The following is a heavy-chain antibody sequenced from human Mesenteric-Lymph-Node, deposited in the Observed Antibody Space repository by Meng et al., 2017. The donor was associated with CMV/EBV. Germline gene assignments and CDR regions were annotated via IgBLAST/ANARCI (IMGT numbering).Heavy chain of an antibody. Sequence: GGSLRLSCAASGFTFSSYSMNWVRQAPGKGLEWVSYISSSSSTIYYADSVKGRFTISRDNAKNSLYLQMNSLRAEDTAVYYCARSLGYCSGGSCFPYDCWGRGTLVTVSS. D-gene: IGHD2-15*01. J-gene: IGHJ4*02. CDR3: ARSLGYCSGGSCFPYDC. V-gene: IGHV3-48*04. CDR1: GFTFSSYS. CDR2: ISSSSSTI.